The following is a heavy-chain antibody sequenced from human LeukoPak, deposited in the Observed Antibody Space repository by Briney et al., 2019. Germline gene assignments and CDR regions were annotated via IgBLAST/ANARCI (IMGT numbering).Heavy chain of an antibody. J-gene: IGHJ5*02. V-gene: IGHV3-23*01. CDR1: GFTFSSYA. CDR2: ISGSGGST. D-gene: IGHD2-8*01. CDR3: ARDVKPFVLMVYATYNWFDP. Sequence: GGSLRLSCAASGFTFSSYAMSWVRQAPGKGLEWVSAISGSGGSTYYADSVKGRFTISRDNSKNTLYLQMNSLRADDTAVYYCARDVKPFVLMVYATYNWFDPWGQGTLVTVSS.